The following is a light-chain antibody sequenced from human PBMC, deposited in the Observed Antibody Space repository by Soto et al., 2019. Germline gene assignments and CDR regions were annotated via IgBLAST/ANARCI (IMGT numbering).Light chain of an antibody. CDR2: DAS. CDR1: QSISSW. Sequence: DIQMTQSPSTLSASVGDRVTITCRASQSISSWLAWYQQKPGKAPKLLIYDASSLESGVPSRFSGSGSRTEFTLTISSLQPDDFATYYCRQYNSYSLTFGGGTKVEIK. V-gene: IGKV1-5*01. J-gene: IGKJ4*01. CDR3: RQYNSYSLT.